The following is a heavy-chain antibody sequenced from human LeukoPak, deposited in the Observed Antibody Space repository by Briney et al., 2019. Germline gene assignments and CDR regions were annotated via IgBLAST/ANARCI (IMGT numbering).Heavy chain of an antibody. V-gene: IGHV4-59*08. CDR3: ARLSSSQNYYGMDV. CDR2: IYYSGSA. Sequence: SETLSLTCTVSGGSISSYYWSWIRQPPGKGLEWIGYIYYSGSANYNPSLKSRVTFSVDTSKTQFSLTLSSVTAADTAVYYCARLSSSQNYYGMDVWGQGTTVTVSS. CDR1: GGSISSYY. D-gene: IGHD6-6*01. J-gene: IGHJ6*02.